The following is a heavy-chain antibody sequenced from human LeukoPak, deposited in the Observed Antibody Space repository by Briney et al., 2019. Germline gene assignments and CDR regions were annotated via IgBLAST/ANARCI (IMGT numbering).Heavy chain of an antibody. V-gene: IGHV3-74*01. Sequence: GGSLRLSCAASGFTFSAYWMHWVRQAPGKGLVWVSRINSDGFSIAYADSVKGRFTISRDNAKDTLYLHMNSLRAEDTAVYYCARFYGGSALDNWGQGTMVTVSS. CDR2: INSDGFSI. D-gene: IGHD3-16*01. J-gene: IGHJ3*02. CDR1: GFTFSAYW. CDR3: ARFYGGSALDN.